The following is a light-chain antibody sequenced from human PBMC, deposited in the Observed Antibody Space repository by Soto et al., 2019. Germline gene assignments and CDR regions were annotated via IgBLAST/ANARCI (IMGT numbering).Light chain of an antibody. J-gene: IGLJ1*01. CDR2: DVS. Sequence: QSVLTQPASVSGSPGQSITISCTGTSSDVGGYKYVSWYQQHPGKAPKLMIYDVSNRPSGVSNRFSGSKSGNTASLTISGLQAEDEADYDCSSYTSSSTLLVFGTGTKLTVL. CDR3: SSYTSSSTLLV. CDR1: SSDVGGYKY. V-gene: IGLV2-14*01.